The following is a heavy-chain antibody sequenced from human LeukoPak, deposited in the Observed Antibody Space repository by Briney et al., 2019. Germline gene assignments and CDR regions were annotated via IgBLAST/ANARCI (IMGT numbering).Heavy chain of an antibody. CDR3: ARGLGIAAAGPMDY. D-gene: IGHD6-13*01. Sequence: GGSLRLSCAASGFTFSSYGMHWVRQAPGKGLEWVAFIRYDGSNKYYADSVKGRFTISRDNSKNTLYLQMNSLRAEDTAVYYCARGLGIAAAGPMDYWGQGTLVTVSS. CDR2: IRYDGSNK. V-gene: IGHV3-30*02. J-gene: IGHJ4*02. CDR1: GFTFSSYG.